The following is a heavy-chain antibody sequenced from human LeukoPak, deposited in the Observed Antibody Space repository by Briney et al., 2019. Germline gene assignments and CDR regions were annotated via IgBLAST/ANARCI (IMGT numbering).Heavy chain of an antibody. V-gene: IGHV1-8*01. D-gene: IGHD2-2*02. J-gene: IGHJ5*02. Sequence: GASVKVSCKASGYTFTSCDINWVRQATGQGLEWMGWMNPNSGNTGYAQKFQGRVTMTRNTSISTAYMELSSLRSEDTAVYYCARGRFCSSTSCYTWFDPWGQGTLVTVSS. CDR3: ARGRFCSSTSCYTWFDP. CDR2: MNPNSGNT. CDR1: GYTFTSCD.